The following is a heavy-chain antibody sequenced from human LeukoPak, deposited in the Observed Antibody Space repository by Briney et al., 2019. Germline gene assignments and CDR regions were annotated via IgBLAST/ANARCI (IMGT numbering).Heavy chain of an antibody. J-gene: IGHJ5*02. D-gene: IGHD2-15*01. V-gene: IGHV3-23*01. CDR3: AKGGPGYCSGGSCFNWFDP. CDR2: ISGSGGST. CDR1: GFTFSSYA. Sequence: PGGSLRLSCAAPGFTFSSYAMSWVRQAPGKGLEWVSAISGSGGSTYYADSAKGRFTISRDNSKNTLYVQMNSLRAEDTAVYYCAKGGPGYCSGGSCFNWFDPWGQGTLVTVSS.